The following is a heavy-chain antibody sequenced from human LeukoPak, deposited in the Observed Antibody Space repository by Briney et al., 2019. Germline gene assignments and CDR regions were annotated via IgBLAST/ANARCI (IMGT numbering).Heavy chain of an antibody. Sequence: PGGSLRLSCAASGFTFSDYYMSWIRQAPGKGLEWVSYISSSGSTIYYADSVKGRFTISRDNAKNSLYLQMNSLRAEDTAVYYCARDRRSHYYDSSGYTWGQGTLVTVSS. D-gene: IGHD3-22*01. CDR1: GFTFSDYY. J-gene: IGHJ5*02. CDR2: ISSSGSTI. CDR3: ARDRRSHYYDSSGYT. V-gene: IGHV3-11*01.